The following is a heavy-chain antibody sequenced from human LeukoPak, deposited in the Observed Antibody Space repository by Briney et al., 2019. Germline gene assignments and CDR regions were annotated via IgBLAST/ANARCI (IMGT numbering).Heavy chain of an antibody. V-gene: IGHV3-23*01. CDR3: TTRVVVAGSAIDY. D-gene: IGHD6-19*01. Sequence: GSLRLSCAVSGITLSNYGMSWVRQAPGKGLEWVAGISGSGGGTNYADSVKGRFTISRDNPKNTLFLQMNSLRAEDTAVYYCTTRVVVAGSAIDYWGQGTLVTVSS. CDR2: ISGSGGGT. CDR1: GITLSNYG. J-gene: IGHJ4*02.